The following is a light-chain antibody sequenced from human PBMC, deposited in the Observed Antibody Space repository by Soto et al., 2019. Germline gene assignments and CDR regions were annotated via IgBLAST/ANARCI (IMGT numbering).Light chain of an antibody. CDR2: RNN. J-gene: IGLJ1*01. Sequence: QSVLNQPPSASRGPRQRVPNSCSWSSPNIGSNYVYWYQQLPGTAPKLLIYRNNQRPSGVPDRFSGSKSGTSASLAISGLRSEDEADYYCSSYTSSSTYVFGTGTKVTVL. CDR3: SSYTSSSTYV. CDR1: SPNIGSNY. V-gene: IGLV1-47*01.